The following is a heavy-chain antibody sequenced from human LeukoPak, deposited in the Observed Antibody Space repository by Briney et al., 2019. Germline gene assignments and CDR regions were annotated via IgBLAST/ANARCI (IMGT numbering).Heavy chain of an antibody. CDR1: GGSISSGNYY. V-gene: IGHV4-61*02. CDR3: ARLPMVRWRGFDP. CDR2: IYTSGST. J-gene: IGHJ5*02. D-gene: IGHD3-10*01. Sequence: SETLSLTCTVSGGSISSGNYYWSWIRQPAGKGLEWIGRIYTSGSTNYNPSLKSRVTISVDTSKNQFSLKLSSVTAADTAVYYCARLPMVRWRGFDPWGQGTLVTVSS.